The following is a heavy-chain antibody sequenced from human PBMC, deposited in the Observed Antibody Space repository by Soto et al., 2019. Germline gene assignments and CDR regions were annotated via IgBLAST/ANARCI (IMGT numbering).Heavy chain of an antibody. V-gene: IGHV1-18*01. J-gene: IGHJ4*02. CDR2: ISPYNGVT. Sequence: QVQLVQSGAEVKKPGASVKVSCKASGYTFSSYGIAWVRQAPGQGLEWMGWISPYNGVTNYAQKLQGRVTVTTDTSMNTAYMELRSLGSDDTAVYYCARRSNYGSGDKIYYFDYWGQGTLVTVSS. D-gene: IGHD3-10*01. CDR3: ARRSNYGSGDKIYYFDY. CDR1: GYTFSSYG.